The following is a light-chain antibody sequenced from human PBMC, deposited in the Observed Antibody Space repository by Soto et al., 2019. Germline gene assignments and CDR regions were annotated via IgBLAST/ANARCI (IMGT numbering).Light chain of an antibody. CDR3: QQYNDSFPYT. Sequence: IQMTQSPSTLSASVGDRVTITCRASQSIDTWLAWYQQKPGTAPKLLIYKASALESGVPSRFSGSRSGTEFTLTVSSLQPDDFATYYCQQYNDSFPYTFGQGTKVEIK. V-gene: IGKV1-5*03. CDR2: KAS. CDR1: QSIDTW. J-gene: IGKJ2*01.